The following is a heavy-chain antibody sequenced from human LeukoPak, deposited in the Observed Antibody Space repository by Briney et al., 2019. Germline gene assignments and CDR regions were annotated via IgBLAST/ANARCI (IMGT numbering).Heavy chain of an antibody. CDR1: GGSISSRSYY. J-gene: IGHJ4*01. Sequence: SETLSLTCTVSGGSISSRSYYWGWIRQPPGKGLEWIGSIYFSGSTFYNPTLKSQVTISVDTSKNQFSLKLRSVTAADSAVYYCARHRSTMGSAGIVDYWGQGTLITVSS. CDR2: IYFSGST. V-gene: IGHV4-39*01. CDR3: ARHRSTMGSAGIVDY. D-gene: IGHD6-13*01.